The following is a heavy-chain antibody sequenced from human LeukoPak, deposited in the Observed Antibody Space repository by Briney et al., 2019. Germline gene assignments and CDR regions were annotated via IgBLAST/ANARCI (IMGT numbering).Heavy chain of an antibody. V-gene: IGHV4-4*07. CDR2: IYTSGST. D-gene: IGHD6-19*01. Sequence: SETLSLTCTVSGGSISSYYWSWIRQPAGKGLEWIGRIYTSGSTNYNPSLKSRVTMSVDTSKNQFSLKLSSVTAADTAVYYCAGLRIAVAGNKKYNWFDPWGQGTLVTVSS. J-gene: IGHJ5*02. CDR1: GGSISSYY. CDR3: AGLRIAVAGNKKYNWFDP.